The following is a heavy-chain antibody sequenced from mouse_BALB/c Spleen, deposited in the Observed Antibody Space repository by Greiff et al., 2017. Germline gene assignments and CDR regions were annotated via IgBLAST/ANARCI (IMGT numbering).Heavy chain of an antibody. V-gene: IGHV1-15*01. Sequence: VKLQQSGAELVRPGASVTLSCKASGYTFTDYEMHWVKQTPVHGLEWIGAIDPETGGTAYNQKFKGKATLTADKSSSTAYMELRSLTSEDSAVYYCTRNGNYFDYWGQGTTLTVSS. CDR3: TRNGNYFDY. D-gene: IGHD4-1*01. CDR2: IDPETGGT. J-gene: IGHJ2*01. CDR1: GYTFTDYE.